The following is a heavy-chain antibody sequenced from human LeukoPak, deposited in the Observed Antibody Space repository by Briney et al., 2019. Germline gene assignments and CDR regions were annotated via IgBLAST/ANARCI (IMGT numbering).Heavy chain of an antibody. Sequence: SETLSLTCTVSGASISSYYWTWIRQPPGKGLEWIGYIFYSGSPNYNPSLKSRVTISVDTSKNQFSLRLSSVTAADTAVYYCARRDSSGFDAFDIWGQGTMVTVSS. D-gene: IGHD3-22*01. CDR2: IFYSGSP. V-gene: IGHV4-59*08. CDR1: GASISSYY. CDR3: ARRDSSGFDAFDI. J-gene: IGHJ3*02.